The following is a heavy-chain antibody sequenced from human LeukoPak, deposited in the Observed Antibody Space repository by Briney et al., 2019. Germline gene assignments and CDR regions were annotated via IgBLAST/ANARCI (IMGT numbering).Heavy chain of an antibody. V-gene: IGHV3-30-3*01. CDR2: ISYDGSNK. CDR3: ARDRVQYYDSSGYLIGVGMDV. Sequence: GRSLRLSCAASGFTFSSYAMHWVRQAPGKGLEWVAVISYDGSNKYYADFVKGRFTISRDNSKNTLYLQMNSLRAEDTVVYYCARDRVQYYDSSGYLIGVGMDVWGQGTTVTVSS. CDR1: GFTFSSYA. D-gene: IGHD3-22*01. J-gene: IGHJ6*02.